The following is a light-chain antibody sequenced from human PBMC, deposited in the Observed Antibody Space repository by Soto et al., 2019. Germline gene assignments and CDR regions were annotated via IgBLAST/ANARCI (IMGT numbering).Light chain of an antibody. V-gene: IGLV3-21*02. CDR3: QVWDSSREHVV. CDR1: NIGGKS. CDR2: DDS. J-gene: IGLJ2*01. Sequence: SYELTQPPSVSVAPGQTARITCGGNNIGGKSVHWYQQKPGQAPALVVYDDSDRPSGIPERISGSNSGNTATLTISRVEVGDEADYYCQVWDSSREHVVFGGGTKVTVL.